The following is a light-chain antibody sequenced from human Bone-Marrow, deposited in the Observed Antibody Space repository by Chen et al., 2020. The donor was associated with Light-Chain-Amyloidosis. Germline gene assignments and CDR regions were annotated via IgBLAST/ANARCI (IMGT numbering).Light chain of an antibody. CDR1: PSIYTN. V-gene: IGKV3-15*01. CDR2: GAS. Sequence: EIVMTPSPDILSVFPGERATLSCRASPSIYTNLVWYQQKTGQAPTLLIDGASTRANGIPARFSGSWSGTEFNLTISSLQSEEVAGYHCQQYNNWPETFGQGTRLEIK. CDR3: QQYNNWPET. J-gene: IGKJ5*01.